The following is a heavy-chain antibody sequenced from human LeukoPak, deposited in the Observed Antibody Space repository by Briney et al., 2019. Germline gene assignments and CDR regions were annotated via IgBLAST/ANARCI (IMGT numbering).Heavy chain of an antibody. CDR2: ISGGGGST. V-gene: IGHV3-23*01. D-gene: IGHD4-17*01. CDR1: GFTFSTNA. CDR3: AKAAYGDYAGAFDI. J-gene: IGHJ3*02. Sequence: GGSLRLSCVASGFTFSTNAMSWVRQAPGKGLEWVSAISGGGGSTFYADSVKGRFTISRDNSKNTLYVQMNSLRAEDTAVYYCAKAAYGDYAGAFDIWGQGTMVIVSS.